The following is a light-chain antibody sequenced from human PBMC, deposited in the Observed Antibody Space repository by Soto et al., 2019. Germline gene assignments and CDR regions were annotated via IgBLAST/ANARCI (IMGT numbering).Light chain of an antibody. J-gene: IGLJ2*01. V-gene: IGLV2-14*01. CDR3: NSSTSTTTLS. CDR1: SRDLGDYNY. Sequence: QAGRTQPASVSGSAGQSITISCTGTSRDLGDYNYVSWYQHHPGNAPKLIIYAASNRPPGVSNRFSGSKSGNTASLTISGLQAEDEAEYYCNSSTSTTTLSFGGGTKVTVL. CDR2: AAS.